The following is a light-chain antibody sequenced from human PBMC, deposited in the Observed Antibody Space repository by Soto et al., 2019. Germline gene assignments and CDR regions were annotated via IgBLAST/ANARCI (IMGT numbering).Light chain of an antibody. CDR1: SSDVGGYNY. J-gene: IGLJ1*01. V-gene: IGLV2-11*01. CDR3: CSYAGSYPYV. CDR2: DVS. Sequence: QSALTQPRSVSGSRGQSVTISCTGTSSDVGGYNYVSWYQQHPGKAPKLMISDVSKRPSGVPDRFSGSKSGNTASLTISGLQAEDEADYYCCSYAGSYPYVFGSGTKVTVL.